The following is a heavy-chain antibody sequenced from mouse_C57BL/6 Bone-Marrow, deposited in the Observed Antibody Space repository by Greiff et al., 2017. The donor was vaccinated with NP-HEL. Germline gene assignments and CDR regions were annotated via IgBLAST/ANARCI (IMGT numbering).Heavy chain of an antibody. CDR1: GYAFSSYW. CDR2: IYPGDGDT. J-gene: IGHJ1*03. Sequence: VKLQESGAELVKPGASVKISCKASGYAFSSYWMNWVKQRPGKGLEWIGQIYPGDGDTNYNGKFKGKATLTADKSSSTAYMQLSSLTSEDSAVYFCARRRRWYFDVWGTGTTVTVSS. V-gene: IGHV1-80*01. CDR3: ARRRRWYFDV.